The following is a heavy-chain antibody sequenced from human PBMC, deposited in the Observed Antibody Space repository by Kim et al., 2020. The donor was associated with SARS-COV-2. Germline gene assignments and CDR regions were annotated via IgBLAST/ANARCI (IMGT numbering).Heavy chain of an antibody. J-gene: IGHJ1*01. Sequence: PALQGQVTISPDKSTSTAYLQWSSLKASDTAMYYCARSSTVTPTGYFQLWGQGTLVTVSS. D-gene: IGHD4-17*01. CDR3: ARSSTVTPTGYFQL. V-gene: IGHV5-51*01.